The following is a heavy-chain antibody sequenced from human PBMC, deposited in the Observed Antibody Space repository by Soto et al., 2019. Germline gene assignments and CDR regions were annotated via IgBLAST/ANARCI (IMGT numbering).Heavy chain of an antibody. CDR3: ARTYYYDSGGPNYYGMDV. Sequence: EALKISCEGSGYIVINYWSSWVRQIHGKGLEWMGIIYPGDSDTRYSPSFQGQVTISADKSINTAYLQWSSLKASDTAMYFCARTYYYDSGGPNYYGMDVWGQGTTVTVSS. V-gene: IGHV5-51*01. D-gene: IGHD3-22*01. J-gene: IGHJ6*02. CDR2: IYPGDSDT. CDR1: GYIVINYW.